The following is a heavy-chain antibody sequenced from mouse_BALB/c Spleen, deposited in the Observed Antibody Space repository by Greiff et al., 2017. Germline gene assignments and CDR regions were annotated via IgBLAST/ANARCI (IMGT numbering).Heavy chain of an antibody. CDR2: IYPGDGDT. J-gene: IGHJ2*01. D-gene: IGHD1-1*01. CDR1: GYTFTSYW. Sequence: VQLQQSGAELARPGASVKLSCKASGYTFTSYWMQWVKQRPGQGLEWIGAIYPGDGDTRYTQKFKGKATLTADKSSSTAYMQLSSLASEDSAVYYCARYDTTVGFDYWGQGTTLTVSS. V-gene: IGHV1-87*01. CDR3: ARYDTTVGFDY.